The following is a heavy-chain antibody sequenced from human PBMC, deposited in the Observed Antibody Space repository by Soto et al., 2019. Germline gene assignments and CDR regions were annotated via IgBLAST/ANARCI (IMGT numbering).Heavy chain of an antibody. Sequence: GASVKVSCKASGYSFTSYGIGWVRQVPGQGREWMGWISPYNGRTNYAQSVKGRVVMTTDISTNTVYLELRSLRSDDSAIYYCGRCRTDSYAMDVWGQGXTVTVYS. CDR3: GRCRTDSYAMDV. V-gene: IGHV1-18*01. J-gene: IGHJ6*02. CDR1: GYSFTSYG. CDR2: ISPYNGRT. D-gene: IGHD5-18*01.